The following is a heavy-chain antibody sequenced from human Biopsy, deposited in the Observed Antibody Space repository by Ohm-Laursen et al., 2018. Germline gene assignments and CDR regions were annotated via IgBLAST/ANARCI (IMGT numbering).Heavy chain of an antibody. J-gene: IGHJ5*02. D-gene: IGHD1-14*01. Sequence: PSQTLSLTCPVSGGSLSSYSWSWIRQPTGKGLEWIGQIYTSGITNYNPSLKSRVTMSVDMSKNKFSLRVSSVTAADTAVYYCARDRDRRGWFDPWGQGTLVTVSS. CDR3: ARDRDRRGWFDP. CDR1: GGSLSSYS. CDR2: IYTSGIT. V-gene: IGHV4-4*07.